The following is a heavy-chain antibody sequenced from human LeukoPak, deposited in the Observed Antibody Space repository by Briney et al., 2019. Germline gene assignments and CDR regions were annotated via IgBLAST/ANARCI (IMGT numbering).Heavy chain of an antibody. J-gene: IGHJ4*02. CDR3: TRDHCRGDNCPSFDY. D-gene: IGHD2-15*01. V-gene: IGHV1-18*04. Sequence: ASVKVSCKPSGYAFTSFGISWVRQAPGQGLEWMGWIGAYNGDTNYAQKFQGRVTMTTDTSTSTAYMDLRSLRSDDTAVYYCTRDHCRGDNCPSFDYWGQGTLVTVPS. CDR2: IGAYNGDT. CDR1: GYAFTSFG.